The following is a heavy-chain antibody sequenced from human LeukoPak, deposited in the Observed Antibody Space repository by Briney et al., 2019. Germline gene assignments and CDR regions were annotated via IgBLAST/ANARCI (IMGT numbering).Heavy chain of an antibody. CDR1: GYTFTSYG. CDR2: INTNTGNP. J-gene: IGHJ4*02. V-gene: IGHV7-4-1*02. Sequence: ASVKVSCKASGYTFTSYGISWVRQAPGQGLEWMGWINTNTGNPTYAQGFTGRFVFSLDTSVSTAYLQISSLKAEDTTVYYCARDGESLGYWGQGTLVTVSS. D-gene: IGHD3-10*01. CDR3: ARDGESLGY.